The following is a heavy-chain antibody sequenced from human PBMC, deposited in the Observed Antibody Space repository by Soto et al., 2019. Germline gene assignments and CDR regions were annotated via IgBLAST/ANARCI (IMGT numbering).Heavy chain of an antibody. CDR2: IDPSDSYT. V-gene: IGHV5-10-1*01. D-gene: IGHD3-22*01. J-gene: IGHJ6*02. CDR3: ARLVLGYYDSSGYYYYYYGMDV. CDR1: GYSFTSYW. Sequence: PGESLKISCKGSGYSFTSYWISWVRQMPGKGLEWMGRIDPSDSYTNYSPSFQGRVTISADKSISTAYLQWSSLKASDTAMYYCARLVLGYYDSSGYYYYYYGMDVWGQGTTVTVS.